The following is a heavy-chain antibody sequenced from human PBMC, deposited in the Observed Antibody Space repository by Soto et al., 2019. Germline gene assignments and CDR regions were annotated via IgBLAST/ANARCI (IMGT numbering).Heavy chain of an antibody. V-gene: IGHV3-11*01. CDR3: AGGRSHYYGMAG. CDR2: MSSSGSTI. Sequence: QVHLVESGGGLVKPEGSLRLSCAASGFTFSDYYMTWIRQAPGKGLEWVSYMSSSGSTIYHADSVKSGFTISRDNAENSLFPHTKRRRAGDPAVYYCAGGRSHYYGMAGWGQGTTVTVSS. CDR1: GFTFSDYY. J-gene: IGHJ6*02.